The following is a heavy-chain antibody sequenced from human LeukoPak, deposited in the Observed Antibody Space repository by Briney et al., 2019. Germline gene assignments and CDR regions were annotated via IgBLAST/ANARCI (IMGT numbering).Heavy chain of an antibody. D-gene: IGHD6-19*01. V-gene: IGHV3-30*02. CDR2: IRYDGSNK. J-gene: IGHJ3*02. CDR1: GFTFSSYG. Sequence: GGSLRLSCAASGFTFSSYGMHWVRQAPGKGLEWVAFIRYDGSNKYYADSVKGRFTISRDNSKNTLYLQMNSLRAEDTAVYYCAKSQYSSGWYHDAFDIWGQGTMVTVSS. CDR3: AKSQYSSGWYHDAFDI.